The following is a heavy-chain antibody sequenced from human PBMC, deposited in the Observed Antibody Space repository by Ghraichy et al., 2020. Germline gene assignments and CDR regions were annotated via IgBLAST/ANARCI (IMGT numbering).Heavy chain of an antibody. CDR1: GYSFTSYW. J-gene: IGHJ4*02. V-gene: IGHV5-51*01. CDR3: ARQHCSGGSCYSWAFGY. Sequence: GESLNISCKGSGYSFTSYWIGWVRQMPGKGLEWMGIIYPGDSDTRYSPSFQGQVTISADKSISTAYLQWSSLKASDTAMYYCARQHCSGGSCYSWAFGYWGQGTLVTVSS. D-gene: IGHD2-15*01. CDR2: IYPGDSDT.